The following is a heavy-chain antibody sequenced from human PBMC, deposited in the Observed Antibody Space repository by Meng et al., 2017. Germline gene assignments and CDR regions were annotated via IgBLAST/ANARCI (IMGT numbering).Heavy chain of an antibody. CDR2: VNPINGKT. D-gene: IGHD4-11*01. V-gene: IGHV1-8*01. J-gene: IGHJ4*02. CDR3: ARGGDYSSWDY. Sequence: QDQLVESGAEVKKPGASVKVSCKPSGYLFTSYDINWIRQAPGQGLEWMGWVNPINGKTGYAQKFQGRLTMTRDTSIRTAYMELSSLKSEDTAIYYCARGGDYSSWDYWGQGTLVTVSS. CDR1: GYLFTSYD.